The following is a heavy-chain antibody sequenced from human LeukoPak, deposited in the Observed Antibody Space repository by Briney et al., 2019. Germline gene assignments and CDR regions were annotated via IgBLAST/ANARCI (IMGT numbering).Heavy chain of an antibody. CDR2: MNQGGSEK. D-gene: IGHD3-16*01. CDR3: ATYTHWVAGDV. CDR1: GFTFSDSW. J-gene: IGHJ6*02. V-gene: IGHV3-7*01. Sequence: PGGSLRLSCAACGFTFSDSWMRWVRQAPGKGGEGVANMNQGGSEKDYVDSVKGRFTISRDNARNSLYLQMSSLRAEDTAVYYCATYTHWVAGDVWGQGTTVTVSS.